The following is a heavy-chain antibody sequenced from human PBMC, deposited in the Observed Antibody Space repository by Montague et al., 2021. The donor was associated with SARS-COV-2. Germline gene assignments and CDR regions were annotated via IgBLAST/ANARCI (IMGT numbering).Heavy chain of an antibody. D-gene: IGHD3-3*02. CDR1: GGSFSGYY. CDR2: NNYSGST. J-gene: IGHJ6*02. V-gene: IGHV4-34*01. Sequence: SETLSLTCAVHGGSFSGYYWTWIRQPPGKGPEWIGENNYSGSTNYNPSLKSRVTMSVDMSKNQFSLKLRSVTAADTAVYYCARGRGLAVLFDFYYYGMDVWGQGTTVTVSS. CDR3: ARGRGLAVLFDFYYYGMDV.